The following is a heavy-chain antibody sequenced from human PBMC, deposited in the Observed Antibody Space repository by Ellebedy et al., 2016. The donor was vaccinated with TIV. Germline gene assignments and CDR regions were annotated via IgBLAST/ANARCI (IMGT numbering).Heavy chain of an antibody. CDR2: INTDGSST. Sequence: PGGSLRLSCAASGCTSRNYWMHWVRQAPGKGLVWVSRINTDGSSTSYADSVKGRFTISRDNARNTLFLEMNSLRAEDTAVYYCACWGGQDRFQGPFDFWGQGVPVIVSS. D-gene: IGHD3-16*01. V-gene: IGHV3-74*01. CDR3: ACWGGQDRFQGPFDF. J-gene: IGHJ4*02. CDR1: GCTSRNYW.